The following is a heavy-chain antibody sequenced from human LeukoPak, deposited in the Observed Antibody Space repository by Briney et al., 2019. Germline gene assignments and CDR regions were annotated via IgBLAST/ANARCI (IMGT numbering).Heavy chain of an antibody. CDR1: GFTFSSYE. D-gene: IGHD3-16*02. CDR3: ARLPVWGSYRYHSYYYGMDV. Sequence: GGSLRLSCAASGFTFSSYEMNWVRQAPGKGLEWVSYISSSGSTIYYADSVKGRFTISRDNAKNSLYLQMNSLRAEDTAVYYCARLPVWGSYRYHSYYYGMDVWGQGTTVTVSS. J-gene: IGHJ6*02. CDR2: ISSSGSTI. V-gene: IGHV3-48*03.